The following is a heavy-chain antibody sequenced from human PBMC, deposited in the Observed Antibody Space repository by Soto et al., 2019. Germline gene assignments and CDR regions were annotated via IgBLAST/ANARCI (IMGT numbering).Heavy chain of an antibody. Sequence: TGVSLRLSCVVSGFTFSSSAINWVRQAPGKGLEWVSTISGSGVAKFYADSVKGRFTISRDNSNNTVSLQMNSLRAEDAAVYYCAKDRSPGATTWNVYWGQGTLVTVSS. CDR2: ISGSGVAK. CDR1: GFTFSSSA. D-gene: IGHD1-1*01. J-gene: IGHJ1*01. CDR3: AKDRSPGATTWNVY. V-gene: IGHV3-23*01.